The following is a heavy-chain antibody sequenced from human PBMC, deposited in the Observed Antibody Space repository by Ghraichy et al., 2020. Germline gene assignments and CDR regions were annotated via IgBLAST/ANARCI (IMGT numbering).Heavy chain of an antibody. CDR1: GFSFSSYW. J-gene: IGHJ2*01. CDR2: FNSDGSST. D-gene: IGHD3-10*01. Sequence: GSLRLSCAASGFSFSSYWMHWVRQAPGKGLVWVSRFNSDGSSTSYADSVKGRFTISRDNDKNTLYLQMNSLRAEDTAVYYCARATMVRGVNYWYFDLWGRDTLVTVSS. CDR3: ARATMVRGVNYWYFDL. V-gene: IGHV3-74*01.